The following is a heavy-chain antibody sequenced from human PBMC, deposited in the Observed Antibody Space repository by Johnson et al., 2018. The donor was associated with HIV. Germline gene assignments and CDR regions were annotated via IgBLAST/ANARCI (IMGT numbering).Heavy chain of an antibody. D-gene: IGHD6-19*01. CDR3: ARGSGHHPGAFDI. V-gene: IGHV3-11*04. Sequence: QVQLVESGGGLVKPERSLRLSCAASGFTFSDYYVTWIRQAPGKGLEWVSSISSSGSTIYYAASVKGRFTISRDNAKNSLYLQMNSLRAEDTAVYYCARGSGHHPGAFDIWGQGTMVTVSS. CDR1: GFTFSDYY. CDR2: ISSSGSTI. J-gene: IGHJ3*02.